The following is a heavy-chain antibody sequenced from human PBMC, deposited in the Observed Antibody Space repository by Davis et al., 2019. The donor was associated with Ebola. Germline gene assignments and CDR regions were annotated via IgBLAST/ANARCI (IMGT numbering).Heavy chain of an antibody. D-gene: IGHD1-26*01. CDR1: GFTFSSYA. V-gene: IGHV3-30-3*01. Sequence: PGGSLRLSCAASGFTFSSYAMHWVRQAPGKGLEWVAVISYDGSNKYYADSVKGRFTISRDNSKNTLYLQMNSLRAEDTAVYYCARVRYSYSGEDYYYGMDVWGQGTTVTVSS. J-gene: IGHJ6*02. CDR2: ISYDGSNK. CDR3: ARVRYSYSGEDYYYGMDV.